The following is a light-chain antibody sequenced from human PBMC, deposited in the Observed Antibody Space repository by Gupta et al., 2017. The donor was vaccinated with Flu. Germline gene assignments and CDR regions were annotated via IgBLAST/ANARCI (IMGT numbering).Light chain of an antibody. Sequence: DVTVTQSPLFLPVILGQAASISCNTRQALVYSDGSIYFNWFQQRPGQSPRRLLYKVSNRDSGVPDRFSGSGSGSHFTRKISGVEAEDVGIYYCMQATYWPRTFGQGTRVEI. CDR1: QALVYSDGSIY. V-gene: IGKV2-30*01. CDR3: MQATYWPRT. J-gene: IGKJ1*01. CDR2: KVS.